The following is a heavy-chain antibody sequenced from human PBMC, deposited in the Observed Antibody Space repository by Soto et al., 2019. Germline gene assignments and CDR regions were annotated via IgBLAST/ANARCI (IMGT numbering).Heavy chain of an antibody. CDR2: ISYDGSNK. CDR1: GFTFSSYA. J-gene: IGHJ4*02. D-gene: IGHD1-26*01. Sequence: GGSLRLSCAASGFTFSSYAMHWVRQAPGKGLEWVAVISYDGSNKYYADSVKGRFTISRDNSKNTLYLQMNSLRAEDTAVYYCARAQKQVGVQSFDYWGQGTLVTVSS. CDR3: ARAQKQVGVQSFDY. V-gene: IGHV3-30-3*01.